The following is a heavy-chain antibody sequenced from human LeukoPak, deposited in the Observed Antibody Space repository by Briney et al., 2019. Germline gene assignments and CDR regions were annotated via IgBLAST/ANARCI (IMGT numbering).Heavy chain of an antibody. CDR2: INHSGST. CDR1: RGSISTYY. J-gene: IGHJ4*02. Sequence: SDTLSLTCTVSRGSISTYYWSWIRQPPGKGLEWIGEINHSGSTNYNPSLKSRVTISVDTSKNQFSLKLSSVTAADTAVYYCARGRAAAGIGYYFDYWGQGTLVAVSS. D-gene: IGHD6-13*01. V-gene: IGHV4-34*01. CDR3: ARGRAAAGIGYYFDY.